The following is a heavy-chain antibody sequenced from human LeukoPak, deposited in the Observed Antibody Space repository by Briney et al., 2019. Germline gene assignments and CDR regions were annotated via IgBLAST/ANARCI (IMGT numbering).Heavy chain of an antibody. Sequence: GGSLRLSCAASGFTFSSYEMNWVRQAPGKGREWVSYISSSGSTIYYADSVKGRFTISRDNATNSLYLQMNSLRAEDTAVYYCARYRWLSGSQIFDYWGQGTLVTVSS. CDR2: ISSSGSTI. CDR1: GFTFSSYE. D-gene: IGHD1-26*01. J-gene: IGHJ4*02. V-gene: IGHV3-48*03. CDR3: ARYRWLSGSQIFDY.